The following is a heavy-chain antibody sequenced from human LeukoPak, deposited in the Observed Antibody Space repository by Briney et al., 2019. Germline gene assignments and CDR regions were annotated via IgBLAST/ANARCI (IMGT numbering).Heavy chain of an antibody. J-gene: IGHJ1*01. D-gene: IGHD5-12*01. Sequence: ASVKVSCKASGGTFSSYAISWVRQAPGQGLEWMGRIIPILGIANYAQKFQGRVTITADKSTSTAYMELHRLTSDDTAVYYCARVKEEASATIPDYFQNWGQGTLVIVSS. CDR1: GGTFSSYA. V-gene: IGHV1-69*04. CDR2: IIPILGIA. CDR3: ARVKEEASATIPDYFQN.